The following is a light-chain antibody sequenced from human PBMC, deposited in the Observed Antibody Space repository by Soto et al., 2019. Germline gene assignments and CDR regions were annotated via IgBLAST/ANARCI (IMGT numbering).Light chain of an antibody. V-gene: IGKV3-20*01. J-gene: IGKJ3*01. CDR1: QSVSGNS. CDR3: EQYGSSPYT. Sequence: EIVVTQSPVTLSLSPGERATLSCRASQSVSGNSLAWYQLRPGQAPRLLIYGASSRATGTPDRFSGSGSGTDFTLTISRLEPEDFAVYYCEQYGSSPYTFGPGTKVEIK. CDR2: GAS.